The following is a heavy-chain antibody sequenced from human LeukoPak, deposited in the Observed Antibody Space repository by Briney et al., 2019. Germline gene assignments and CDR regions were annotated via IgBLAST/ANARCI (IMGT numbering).Heavy chain of an antibody. V-gene: IGHV3-21*01. CDR1: GFTFSNYN. CDR3: ARDPYSGNYGNDYYYYMDV. J-gene: IGHJ6*03. CDR2: ITTSATYI. Sequence: GGSLRLSCAASGFTFSNYNMNWVRQAPGKAMEWVSSITTSATYIFYADSVKGRFTISRDNTKNSLYLQMDSLGPEDTAVYYCARDPYSGNYGNDYYYYMDVWGKGTTVTISS. D-gene: IGHD1-26*01.